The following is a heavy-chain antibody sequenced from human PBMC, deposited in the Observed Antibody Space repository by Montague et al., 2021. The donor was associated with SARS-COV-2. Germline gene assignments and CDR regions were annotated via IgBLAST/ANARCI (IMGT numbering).Heavy chain of an antibody. Sequence: KAYGGTTXYAASVKGRFTISRDDSKSIAYLQMNSLKTEDTAVYYCTRDDFWSGYYNYWGQGTLVTFSS. CDR2: KAYGGTT. J-gene: IGHJ4*02. CDR3: TRDDFWSGYYNY. D-gene: IGHD3-3*01. V-gene: IGHV3-49*02.